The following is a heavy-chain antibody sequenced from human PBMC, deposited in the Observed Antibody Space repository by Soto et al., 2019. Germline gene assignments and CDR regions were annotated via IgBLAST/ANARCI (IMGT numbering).Heavy chain of an antibody. D-gene: IGHD3-10*01. Sequence: GSLRLSCAASGFTFSSYGMHWVRQAPGKGLEWVAVISYDGSNKYYADSVKGRFTISRDNSKNTLYLQMNSLRAEDTAVYYCAKPHYYGSGRVFDYWGQGTLVTVSS. J-gene: IGHJ4*02. CDR1: GFTFSSYG. CDR3: AKPHYYGSGRVFDY. V-gene: IGHV3-30*18. CDR2: ISYDGSNK.